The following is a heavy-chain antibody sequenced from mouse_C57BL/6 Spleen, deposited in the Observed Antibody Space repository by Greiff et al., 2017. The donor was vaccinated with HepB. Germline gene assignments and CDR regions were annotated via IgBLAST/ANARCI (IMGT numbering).Heavy chain of an antibody. CDR2: ISSGSSTI. V-gene: IGHV5-17*01. CDR1: GFTFSDYG. D-gene: IGHD2-3*01. Sequence: EVMLVESGGGLVKPGGSLKLSCAASGFTFSDYGMHWVRQAPEKGLEWVAYISSGSSTIYYADTVKGRFTISRDNAKNTLFLQMTSLRSEDTAMYYCARAGDGYPFYAMDYWGQGTSVTVSS. J-gene: IGHJ4*01. CDR3: ARAGDGYPFYAMDY.